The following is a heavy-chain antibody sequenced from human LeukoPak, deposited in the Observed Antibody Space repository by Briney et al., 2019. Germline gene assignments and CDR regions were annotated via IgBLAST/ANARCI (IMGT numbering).Heavy chain of an antibody. D-gene: IGHD3-10*01. CDR3: ARRRWGYGSGSYDY. CDR2: INHSGSTT. V-gene: IGHV4-34*01. J-gene: IGHJ4*02. Sequence: SETLSLTCAVYGGSFSGYYWSWIRQPPGKGLEWIGEINHSGSTTNYNPSLKNRVTISVDTSKEQFSLKLSSVTAADTAVYYCARRRWGYGSGSYDYWGQGTLVTVSS. CDR1: GGSFSGYY.